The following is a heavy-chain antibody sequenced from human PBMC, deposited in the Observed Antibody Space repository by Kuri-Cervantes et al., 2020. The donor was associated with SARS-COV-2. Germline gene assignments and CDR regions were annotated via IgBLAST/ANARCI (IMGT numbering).Heavy chain of an antibody. CDR2: IYHSGST. CDR1: GGSISSSNW. Sequence: GSLRLSCAVSGGSISSSNWWSWVRQPPGKGLEWIGEIYHSGSTNYNPSLKSRVTISVDKSKNQFSLKLSSVTAADTAVYYCARGTQGTGYDILTGYYGGYYFDYWGQGTLVTVSS. CDR3: ARGTQGTGYDILTGYYGGYYFDY. V-gene: IGHV4-4*02. J-gene: IGHJ4*02. D-gene: IGHD3-9*01.